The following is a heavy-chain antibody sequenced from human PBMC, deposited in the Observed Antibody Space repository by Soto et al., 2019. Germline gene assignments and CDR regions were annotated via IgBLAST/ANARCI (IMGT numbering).Heavy chain of an antibody. CDR1: GGSISSYY. V-gene: IGHV4-59*01. CDR2: IYYSGST. Sequence: SEILSLTCTVSGGSISSYYWSWIRQPPGKGLEWIGYIYYSGSTNYNPSLKSRVTISVDTSKNQFSLKLSSVTAADTAVYYCAREDIVLVPAAISGWFDPWGQGTLVTVSS. D-gene: IGHD2-2*01. CDR3: AREDIVLVPAAISGWFDP. J-gene: IGHJ5*02.